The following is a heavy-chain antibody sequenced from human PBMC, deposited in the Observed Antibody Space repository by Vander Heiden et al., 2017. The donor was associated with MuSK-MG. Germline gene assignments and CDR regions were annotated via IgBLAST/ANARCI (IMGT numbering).Heavy chain of an antibody. CDR3: ARGWLQLGVDY. D-gene: IGHD5-12*01. J-gene: IGHJ4*02. CDR2: SNSDGSST. CDR1: GFTCRSYW. V-gene: IGHV3-74*01. Sequence: EVQLLESGGGLVQPRGSLRLSCAASGFTCRSYWMHGVRQAAGKGLVWVSRSNSDGSSTSDADSVKGRFTISRDNAKNTLYLQMNSRRAEDTAVYYCARGWLQLGVDYWGQGTLVTVSS.